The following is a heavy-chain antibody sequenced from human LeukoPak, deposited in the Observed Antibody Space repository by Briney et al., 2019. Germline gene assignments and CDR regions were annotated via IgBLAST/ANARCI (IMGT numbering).Heavy chain of an antibody. D-gene: IGHD3-22*01. Sequence: SETLSLTCAVYGGSFSCYYWTWIRQPPRKGLEWIGQINHSGSTNYNPSLKSRVTISVDTSKNQFSLKLSSVTAADTAVYYCARGRDSSGYYGDFDYWGQGTLVTVYS. CDR2: INHSGST. CDR1: GGSFSCYY. J-gene: IGHJ4*02. V-gene: IGHV4-34*01. CDR3: ARGRDSSGYYGDFDY.